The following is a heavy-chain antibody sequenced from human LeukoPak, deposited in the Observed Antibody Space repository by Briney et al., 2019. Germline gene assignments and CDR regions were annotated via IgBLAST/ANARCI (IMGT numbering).Heavy chain of an antibody. CDR1: GFTFSSYA. V-gene: IGHV3-49*04. CDR3: TREDY. J-gene: IGHJ4*02. CDR2: IRSKAYGGTT. Sequence: QPGRSLRLSCAASGFTFSSYAMHWVRQAPGKGLEWVGFIRSKAYGGTTEYAASVKGRFTISRDDSKSIAYLQMNSLKTEDTAVYYCTREDYWGQGTLVTVSS.